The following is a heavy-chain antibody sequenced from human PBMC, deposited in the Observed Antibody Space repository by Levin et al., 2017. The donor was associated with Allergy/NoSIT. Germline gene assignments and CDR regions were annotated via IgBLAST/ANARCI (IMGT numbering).Heavy chain of an antibody. CDR1: GDTLTTYA. V-gene: IGHV7-4-1*02. D-gene: IGHD4-17*01. Sequence: ASVKVSCKASGDTLTTYAMNWVRQAPGQGLEWMGWIKTSTGNPTYAQGFTGRFVFSLDTAVSTAYLQISSLKAEDTAVYYCATPTPDSGDTGGAFDIWGQGTMVTVSS. J-gene: IGHJ3*02. CDR2: IKTSTGNP. CDR3: ATPTPDSGDTGGAFDI.